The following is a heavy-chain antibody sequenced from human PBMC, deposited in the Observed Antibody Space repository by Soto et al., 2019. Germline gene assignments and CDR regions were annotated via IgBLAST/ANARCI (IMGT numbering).Heavy chain of an antibody. Sequence: QVQLVQSGAEVKKPGSSVKVSCKASGGTFSSYTISWVRQAPGQGLEWMGRIIPILGIANYAQKFQGRVTITADKSTSTAYMELSSLRSEDTAVYYCASHSGYSGSGWWGMDVWGQGTTVTVSS. CDR3: ASHSGYSGSGWWGMDV. CDR1: GGTFSSYT. CDR2: IIPILGIA. D-gene: IGHD6-19*01. V-gene: IGHV1-69*02. J-gene: IGHJ6*02.